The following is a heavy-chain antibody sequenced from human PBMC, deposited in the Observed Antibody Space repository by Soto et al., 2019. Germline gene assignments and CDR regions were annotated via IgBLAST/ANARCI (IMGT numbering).Heavy chain of an antibody. CDR2: INHSGST. V-gene: IGHV4-34*01. J-gene: IGHJ5*02. Sequence: NPSETLSLTCAVYGGSFSGYYWSWIRQPPGKGLEWIGEINHSGSTNYNPSLKSRVTISVDTSKNQFSLKLTSVTAADTALYYCANRGGEAAGAYNWFDPWGQGTLVTVSS. CDR1: GGSFSGYY. D-gene: IGHD6-13*01. CDR3: ANRGGEAAGAYNWFDP.